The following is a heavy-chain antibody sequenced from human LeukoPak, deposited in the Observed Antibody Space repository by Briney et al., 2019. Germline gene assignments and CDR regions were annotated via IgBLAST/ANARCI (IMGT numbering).Heavy chain of an antibody. CDR3: ARGAYDSSGYYWVGYYGMDV. J-gene: IGHJ6*02. CDR2: IYYSGST. V-gene: IGHV4-59*01. D-gene: IGHD3-22*01. Sequence: SETLSLTCTVSGGSISSYYWSWIRQPPGKGLEWVGYIYYSGSTNYNPSLKSRVTISVETSKNQFSLKLSSVTAADTAVYYCARGAYDSSGYYWVGYYGMDVWGQGTTVTVSS. CDR1: GGSISSYY.